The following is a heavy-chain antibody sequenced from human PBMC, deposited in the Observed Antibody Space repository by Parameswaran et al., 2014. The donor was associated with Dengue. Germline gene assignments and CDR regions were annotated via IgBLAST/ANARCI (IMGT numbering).Heavy chain of an antibody. CDR2: IWYDGSNK. V-gene: IGHV3-33*01. J-gene: IGHJ6*02. D-gene: IGHD2-15*01. CDR3: ARDLVGWPQLGPSYYYGMDV. Sequence: WIRQPPGKGLEWVAVIWYDGSNKYYADSVKGRFTISRDNSKNTLYLQMNSLRAEDTAVYYCARDLVGWPQLGPSYYYGMDVWGQGTTVTVSS.